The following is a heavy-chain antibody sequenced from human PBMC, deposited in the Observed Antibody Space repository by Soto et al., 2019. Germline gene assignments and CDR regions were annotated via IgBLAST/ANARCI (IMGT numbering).Heavy chain of an antibody. Sequence: QVQLQQWGAGLLKPSETLSLTCAVYGGSFSGYYWSWIRQPPGKGLEWIGEINHSGSTNYNPSLKSRVTISVDTSKNQFSLKLSSVTAADTAVYYCARGGPYYAFWSGSPRGGMDVWGQGTTVTVSS. CDR3: ARGGPYYAFWSGSPRGGMDV. V-gene: IGHV4-34*01. CDR1: GGSFSGYY. D-gene: IGHD3-3*01. CDR2: INHSGST. J-gene: IGHJ6*02.